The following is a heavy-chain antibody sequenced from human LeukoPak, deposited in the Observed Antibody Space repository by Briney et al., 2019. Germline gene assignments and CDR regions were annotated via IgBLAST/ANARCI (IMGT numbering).Heavy chain of an antibody. CDR1: VYTFTGYY. Sequence: GASVKVSCKASVYTFTGYYMHWVRQAPGQGLEWMGWINPNSGGTNYAQKFQRRVTMTRDTSISTAYMELSRLRSDDTAVYYCARASGRYGFLLDYWGQGTLVTVSS. D-gene: IGHD1-26*01. CDR2: INPNSGGT. CDR3: ARASGRYGFLLDY. J-gene: IGHJ4*01. V-gene: IGHV1-2*02.